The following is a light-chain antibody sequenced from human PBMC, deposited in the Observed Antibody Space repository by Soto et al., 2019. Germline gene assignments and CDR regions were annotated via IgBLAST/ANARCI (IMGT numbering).Light chain of an antibody. J-gene: IGLJ2*01. CDR3: RSFTTTTTLVV. Sequence: QLVLAQPASVSGSPGQSITISCTGTSSDVGSYNYVSWYQQHPGKAPKLMIYEVSYRPSGVSNRFSGSKSGNTASLTISGLQAEDEADYYCRSFTTTTTLVVFGGGTKLTVL. CDR1: SSDVGSYNY. V-gene: IGLV2-14*01. CDR2: EVS.